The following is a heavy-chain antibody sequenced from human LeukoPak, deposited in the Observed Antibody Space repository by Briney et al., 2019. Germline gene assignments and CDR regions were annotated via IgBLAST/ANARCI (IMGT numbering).Heavy chain of an antibody. J-gene: IGHJ4*02. D-gene: IGHD1/OR15-1a*01. CDR1: GDSTNGYY. V-gene: IGHV4-59*08. CDR3: ARQQSGNWNNVGLDS. Sequence: SETLSLTCTVSGDSTNGYYWTWIRQPPGKGMERMGYIYYSGNTNYNPTLSGRVTISVDTSKNQFSLKLSSVTAADTAVYYCARQQSGNWNNVGLDSWGQGTLVTVSS. CDR2: IYYSGNT.